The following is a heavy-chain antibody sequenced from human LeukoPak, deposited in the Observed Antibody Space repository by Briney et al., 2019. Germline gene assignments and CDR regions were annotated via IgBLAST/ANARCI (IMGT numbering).Heavy chain of an antibody. D-gene: IGHD2-2*01. CDR2: ISGSGGST. CDR3: AKANEDIVVVPAADFDY. CDR1: GFTFSSYA. V-gene: IGHV3-23*01. Sequence: GGSLRLSCAASGFTFSSYAMSWVRQAPGKGLEWVSAISGSGGSTYYADSVKGRFTISRDNSKNTLYLQMNSLRAEDTAVYYCAKANEDIVVVPAADFDYWGQRTLVTVSS. J-gene: IGHJ4*02.